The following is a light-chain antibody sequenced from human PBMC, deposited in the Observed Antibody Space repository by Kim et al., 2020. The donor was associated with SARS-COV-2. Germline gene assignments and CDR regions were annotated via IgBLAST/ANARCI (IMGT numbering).Light chain of an antibody. CDR1: DSNVGNNS. CDR3: ATWDDTLDGWV. J-gene: IGLJ3*02. V-gene: IGLV1-47*01. CDR2: RTD. Sequence: QSVVTQPPSASGTPGQRVTIVCSGADSNVGNNSVSWYQQLPRTAPKLLIYRTDWRPSGVPDRFSGSKSATSASLAISGLRAEDEADYYCATWDDTLDGWVFGGWTQLTVL.